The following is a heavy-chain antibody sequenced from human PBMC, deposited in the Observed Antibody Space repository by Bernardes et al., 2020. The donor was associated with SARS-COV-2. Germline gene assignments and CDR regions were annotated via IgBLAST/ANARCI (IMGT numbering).Heavy chain of an antibody. Sequence: GGSLRPSCAAFGFTFSTVAMHWVRQAPGKGLEWVAIISYDVTTRYNTDSLKGPFTISRDNSKNTLFLQMNSLTTEDTAIYYCAREWEDYTSSLFDYWGQGTLVTVSS. V-gene: IGHV3-30-3*01. J-gene: IGHJ4*02. CDR3: AREWEDYTSSLFDY. CDR2: ISYDVTTR. CDR1: GFTFSTVA. D-gene: IGHD1-26*01.